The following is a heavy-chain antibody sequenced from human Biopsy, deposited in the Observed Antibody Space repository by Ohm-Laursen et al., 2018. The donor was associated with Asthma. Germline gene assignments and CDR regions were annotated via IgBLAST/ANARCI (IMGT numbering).Heavy chain of an antibody. Sequence: ASVKASCKTSSHTFNSAGITWARQAPGQGLEWKGWISVYNGNTKDAQKLQDRVTMITDTSTSTAYMELRSLRSDDTAVYFCARAVDYSHYYGIDVWGQGTTVTVS. CDR3: ARAVDYSHYYGIDV. J-gene: IGHJ6*02. D-gene: IGHD3-10*01. CDR2: ISVYNGNT. CDR1: SHTFNSAG. V-gene: IGHV1-18*01.